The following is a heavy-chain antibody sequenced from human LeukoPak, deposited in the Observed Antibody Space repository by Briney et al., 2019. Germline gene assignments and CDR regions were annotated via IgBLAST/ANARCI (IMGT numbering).Heavy chain of an antibody. CDR3: ARGGYSGSYYPDY. CDR2: INHSGST. CDR1: GGSFSGYY. J-gene: IGHJ4*02. V-gene: IGHV4-34*01. D-gene: IGHD1-26*01. Sequence: SETLSLTCAVYGGSFSGYYWSWIRQPPGKGLEWIGEINHSGSTNYNPSLKSRVTISVDTSKNQFSLKLSSVTAADTAVYYCARGGYSGSYYPDYWGQGTLVTVSS.